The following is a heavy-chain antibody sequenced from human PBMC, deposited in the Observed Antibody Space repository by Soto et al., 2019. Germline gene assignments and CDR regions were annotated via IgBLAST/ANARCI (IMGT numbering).Heavy chain of an antibody. D-gene: IGHD4-17*01. Sequence: VQLLESGGGLVQPGGSLRLACTASGFTFSHYAMSWVRQAPGKGLEWVTGVRGRGGSKKYADSVKGRFTISRDNSNSTLYLKKDRHRGKDRPVYYCATDSSVTTSIYIYYDGIDDWGQGTTVTVSS. CDR3: ATDSSVTTSIYIYYDGIDD. CDR2: VRGRGGSK. J-gene: IGHJ6*02. V-gene: IGHV3-23*01. CDR1: GFTFSHYA.